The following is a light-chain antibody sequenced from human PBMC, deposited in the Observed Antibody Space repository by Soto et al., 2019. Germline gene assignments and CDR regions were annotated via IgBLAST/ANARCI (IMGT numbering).Light chain of an antibody. CDR2: EVI. CDR1: SGDIGAYNY. J-gene: IGLJ1*01. Sequence: QSALTQPASVSGSPGQSITISCTGTSGDIGAYNYVSWYQQHPGKAPKLLIYEVIQRPAGVPDRFSGSKSANTASLTVSGLQPEDEADYYCSSYAGTDNLLYVFGSGTKVTVL. CDR3: SSYAGTDNLLYV. V-gene: IGLV2-8*01.